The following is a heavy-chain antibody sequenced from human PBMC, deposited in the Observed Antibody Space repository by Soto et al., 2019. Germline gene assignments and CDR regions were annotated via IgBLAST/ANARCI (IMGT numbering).Heavy chain of an antibody. D-gene: IGHD3-22*01. Sequence: SETLSLTCTVSGGSVSSGNYYWSWIRQPPGKGLEWIGFFKYSETTNYSPSLKSRVTISINTSKNQFSLKLSSVTAADTAVYYCARGAWLLLLHAFDIWGQGTMVTVSS. CDR1: GGSVSSGNYY. J-gene: IGHJ3*02. CDR3: ARGAWLLLLHAFDI. V-gene: IGHV4-61*01. CDR2: FKYSETT.